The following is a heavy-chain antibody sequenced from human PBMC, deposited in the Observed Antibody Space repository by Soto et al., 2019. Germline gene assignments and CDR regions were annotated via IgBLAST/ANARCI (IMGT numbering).Heavy chain of an antibody. J-gene: IGHJ4*02. D-gene: IGHD5-18*01. Sequence: SVKVSCKPSGGTFSSYAISWVRQAPGQGLEWMGGIIPIFGTANYAQKFQCRVTITADESTSTAYMELSSLRSEDTAVYYCARSDTAMVIFDYWGQGTLVTVSS. CDR1: GGTFSSYA. CDR2: IIPIFGTA. V-gene: IGHV1-69*13. CDR3: ARSDTAMVIFDY.